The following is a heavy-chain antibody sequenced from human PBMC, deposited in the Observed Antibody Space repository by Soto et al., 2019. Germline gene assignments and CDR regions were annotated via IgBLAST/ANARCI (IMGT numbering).Heavy chain of an antibody. V-gene: IGHV1-46*01. CDR2: VNPSGGHT. CDR3: ARGGHVVVVTAALDY. D-gene: IGHD2-21*02. Sequence: QVQLMQSGAEVKKPGASVKVSCKASGDTFTDYYIHWVRQAPGQGLEWMGTVNPSGGHTTYAQHFLGRVTMTSDTSTSTLYMELTSLTSDDTAIDYCARGGHVVVVTAALDYWGQGTLVTVSS. J-gene: IGHJ4*02. CDR1: GDTFTDYY.